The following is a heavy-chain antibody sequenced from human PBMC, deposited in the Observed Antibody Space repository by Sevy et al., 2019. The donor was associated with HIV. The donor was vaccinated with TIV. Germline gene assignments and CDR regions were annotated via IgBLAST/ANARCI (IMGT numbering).Heavy chain of an antibody. CDR3: ARVSSGWSLFDY. Sequence: SETLSLTCTVSGGSISSYYWSWIRQPPGKGLEWIGYIYYSGSTNYNPSLKSRVTISVDTSKNQFSLKLSSVTAADTAVYYCARVSSGWSLFDYWGQRTLVTVSS. CDR1: GGSISSYY. J-gene: IGHJ4*02. V-gene: IGHV4-59*01. CDR2: IYYSGST. D-gene: IGHD6-19*01.